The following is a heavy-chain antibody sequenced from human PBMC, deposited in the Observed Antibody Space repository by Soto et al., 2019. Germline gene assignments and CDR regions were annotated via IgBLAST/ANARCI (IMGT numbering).Heavy chain of an antibody. CDR1: GYTFTSYG. J-gene: IGHJ4*02. V-gene: IGHV1-18*01. D-gene: IGHD4-17*01. CDR3: ARGTTVETGSY. Sequence: QVQLVQSGAEVKKPGASVKVSCKASGYTFTSYGVNWVRQAPEQGLEWMGWISAYNSNTNYAQKLQGRVTMTTDTSTSTGYMELRSLRSEDTAVYYCARGTTVETGSYWGQGTLVTVSS. CDR2: ISAYNSNT.